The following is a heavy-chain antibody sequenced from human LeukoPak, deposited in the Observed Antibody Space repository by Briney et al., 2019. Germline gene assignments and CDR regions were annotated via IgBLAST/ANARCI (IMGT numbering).Heavy chain of an antibody. J-gene: IGHJ3*02. V-gene: IGHV3-9*01. CDR2: ISWNSGSI. Sequence: GRSLRLSCAASGFTFDDYAMHWVRQAPGKGLEWVSGISWNSGSIGYADSVKGRFTISRDNAKNSLYLQMNSLRAEDTAVYYCARDSYYDSSGYYHDAFDIWGQGTMVTVSS. D-gene: IGHD3-22*01. CDR3: ARDSYYDSSGYYHDAFDI. CDR1: GFTFDDYA.